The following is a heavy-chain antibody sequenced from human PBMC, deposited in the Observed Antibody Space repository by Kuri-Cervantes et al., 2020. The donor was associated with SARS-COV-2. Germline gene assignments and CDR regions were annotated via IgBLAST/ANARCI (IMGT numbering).Heavy chain of an antibody. CDR2: IRYDGSNK. V-gene: IGHV3-30*02. CDR3: ARTDFWSGYYVDY. J-gene: IGHJ4*02. CDR1: GFTFSSYG. D-gene: IGHD3-3*01. Sequence: LSLTCAASGFTFSSYGMHWVRQAPGKGLEWVAFIRYDGSNKYYADSVKGRFTISRDNSKNTLYLQMNSLRAEDTAVYYCARTDFWSGYYVDYWGQGTLVTVSS.